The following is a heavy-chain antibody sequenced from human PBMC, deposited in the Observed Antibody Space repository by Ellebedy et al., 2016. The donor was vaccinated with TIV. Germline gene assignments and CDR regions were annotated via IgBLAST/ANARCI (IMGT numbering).Heavy chain of an antibody. CDR2: VSRSSISGSTR. V-gene: IGHV3-23*01. Sequence: GGSLRLSXVASGFTFNIYAMNWVRQAPGRGLEWISGVSRSSISGSTRDYADSVKGRFSISRDDSRSTLYLQMDTLRVEDTAVYYCVREGGIWKGAIYHMDVWGKGTTVTVSS. CDR1: GFTFNIYA. CDR3: VREGGIWKGAIYHMDV. J-gene: IGHJ6*03. D-gene: IGHD3-16*01.